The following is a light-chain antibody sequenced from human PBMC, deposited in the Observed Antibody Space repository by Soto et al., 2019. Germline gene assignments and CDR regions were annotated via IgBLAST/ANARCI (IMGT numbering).Light chain of an antibody. Sequence: IQRTQSPSTLSASVGDSVTITCRASQSISSWLAWYQQKPGKAPKLLIYDASSLESGVPSRLSGSASGTEFTLTISSMQPDDFATYYCQQYNSYSTFGQGTKVDIK. CDR2: DAS. CDR1: QSISSW. J-gene: IGKJ1*01. CDR3: QQYNSYST. V-gene: IGKV1-5*01.